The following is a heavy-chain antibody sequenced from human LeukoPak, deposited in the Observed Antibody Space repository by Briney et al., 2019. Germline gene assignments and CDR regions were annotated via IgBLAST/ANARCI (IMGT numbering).Heavy chain of an antibody. CDR2: IYHSGST. Sequence: SETLSLTCTVSGYSISSGYYWGWIRQPPGKGLEWIGSIYHSGSTYYNPSLKSRVTISVDTSKNQFSLKLSSVTAADTAVYYCARKYVDSSGWSSLDYWGQGTLVTVSS. J-gene: IGHJ4*02. CDR3: ARKYVDSSGWSSLDY. D-gene: IGHD6-19*01. CDR1: GYSISSGYY. V-gene: IGHV4-38-2*02.